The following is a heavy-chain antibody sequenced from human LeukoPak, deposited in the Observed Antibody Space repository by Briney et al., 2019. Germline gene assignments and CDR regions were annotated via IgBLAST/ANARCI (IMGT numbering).Heavy chain of an antibody. J-gene: IGHJ4*02. CDR2: IKEDGSDK. D-gene: IGHD4-11*01. V-gene: IGHV3-7*01. CDR3: AKGGHYNFDY. CDR1: GFTFSTYW. Sequence: GGSLRLSCAASGFTFSTYWMKWVRQAPGKGLEWVASIKEDGSDKHYVDFVKGRFSISRDNAKNSLYLQMNSLRTEDTAVYYCAKGGHYNFDYWGQGTLVTVSS.